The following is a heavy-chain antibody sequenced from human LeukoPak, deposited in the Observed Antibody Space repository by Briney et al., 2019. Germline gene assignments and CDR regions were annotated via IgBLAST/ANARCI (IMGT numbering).Heavy chain of an antibody. CDR3: VGDVRSAAAY. Sequence: PSDTLSLTCDVSGGSFSSTNWWSWVRQAPGTGLDWIGDIHHSGCTNYNPSLRSRVTISIDKPKNHFSLKLSSVTAADTAVYYCVGDVRSAAAYWGQGTLVTVS. CDR1: GGSFSSTNW. J-gene: IGHJ4*02. D-gene: IGHD6-13*01. CDR2: IHHSGCT. V-gene: IGHV4-4*02.